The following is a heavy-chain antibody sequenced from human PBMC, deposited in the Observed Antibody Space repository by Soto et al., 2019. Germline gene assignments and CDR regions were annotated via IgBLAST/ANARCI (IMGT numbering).Heavy chain of an antibody. CDR3: ASQGYCRDLRCYRSTGFWSFDL. Sequence: QVQLQQWGAGLLKPSDTLSLTCAVYGGSFSYYYWTWIRQPPGKGLEWIGEINHNGSASYNPSLKCRVTMSLDTSNNQFSLRLSSVTAADTAVYYCASQGYCRDLRCYRSTGFWSFDLWGRGTLVTVSA. CDR2: INHNGSA. V-gene: IGHV4-34*01. J-gene: IGHJ2*01. CDR1: GGSFSYYY. D-gene: IGHD2-15*01.